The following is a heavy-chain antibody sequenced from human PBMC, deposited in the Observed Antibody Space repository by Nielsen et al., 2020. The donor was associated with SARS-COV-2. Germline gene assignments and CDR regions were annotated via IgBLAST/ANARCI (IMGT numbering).Heavy chain of an antibody. CDR1: GFTFDDYA. Sequence: SLRLSCAASGFTFDDYAMHWVRQAPGKGLEWVSGISWNSGSIGYADSVKGRFTISRDNAKNSLYLQMNSLRAEDTAVYYCARDLWYSSSWPYGMDVWGQGTTVTVSS. J-gene: IGHJ6*02. CDR3: ARDLWYSSSWPYGMDV. D-gene: IGHD6-13*01. CDR2: ISWNSGSI. V-gene: IGHV3-9*01.